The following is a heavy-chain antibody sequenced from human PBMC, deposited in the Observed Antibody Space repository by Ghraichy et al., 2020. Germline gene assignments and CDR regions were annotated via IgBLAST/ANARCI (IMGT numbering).Heavy chain of an antibody. CDR1: GFNFSSYW. D-gene: IGHD5-24*01. CDR3: ARDLSYRDGYNSGAFDI. CDR2: IKQDGSEK. Sequence: GESLNISCAASGFNFSSYWMSWVRQAPGKGLEWVANIKQDGSEKYYVDSVKGRFTISRDNAKNSLYLQMNSLRAEDTAVYYCARDLSYRDGYNSGAFDIWGQWTMVTVSS. J-gene: IGHJ3*02. V-gene: IGHV3-7*01.